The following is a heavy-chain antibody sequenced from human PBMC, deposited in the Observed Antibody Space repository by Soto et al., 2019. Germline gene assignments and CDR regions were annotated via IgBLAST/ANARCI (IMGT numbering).Heavy chain of an antibody. D-gene: IGHD3-10*01. Sequence: EVQLVESGGGLVQPGGSLRLSCAASGFTFSDHYMDWVRQAPGKGLEWVGRSKNKADSYTTEYAASVKGRFTISRDGAKNSLFLQMNSLNTEDTAGYYCTVWGSGNDFGAAWGQGILVTVSS. CDR2: SKNKADSYTT. CDR3: TVWGSGNDFGAA. CDR1: GFTFSDHY. V-gene: IGHV3-72*01. J-gene: IGHJ4*02.